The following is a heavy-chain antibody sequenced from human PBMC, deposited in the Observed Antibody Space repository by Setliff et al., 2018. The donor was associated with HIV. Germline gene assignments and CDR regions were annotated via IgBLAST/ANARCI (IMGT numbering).Heavy chain of an antibody. CDR2: IYYSGST. D-gene: IGHD6-13*01. CDR3: ARGARLLAGYSDRWDYYYMGV. CDR1: GGSISSSSYY. Sequence: SETLSLTCTVSGGSISSSSYYWGWIRQPPGKGLEWIGSIYYSGSTYYNPSLKSRVTISVDTSKNQFSLKVNSVTAADTAVYYCARGARLLAGYSDRWDYYYMGVWGKGTTVTVSS. J-gene: IGHJ6*03. V-gene: IGHV4-39*01.